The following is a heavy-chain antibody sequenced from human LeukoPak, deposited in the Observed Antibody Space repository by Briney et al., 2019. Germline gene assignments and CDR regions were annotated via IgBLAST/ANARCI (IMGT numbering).Heavy chain of an antibody. CDR3: ARDLFSGAEMATFDY. Sequence: GGSLRLSCAASGFVFSTYAMRWVRQAPGKGLECVSGISGNGGYTYYADSVKGRFTISRDNFKNTLYLQMGSLRAEDMAVYYCARDLFSGAEMATFDYWGQGTLVTVSS. CDR2: ISGNGGYT. J-gene: IGHJ4*02. CDR1: GFVFSTYA. D-gene: IGHD5-24*01. V-gene: IGHV3-64*02.